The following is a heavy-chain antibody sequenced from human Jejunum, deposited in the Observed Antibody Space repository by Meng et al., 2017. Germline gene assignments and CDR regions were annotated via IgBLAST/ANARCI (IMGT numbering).Heavy chain of an antibody. D-gene: IGHD6-19*01. J-gene: IGHJ4*02. CDR2: IFRTGTS. V-gene: IGHV4-4*02. CDR3: ARKGGTYSTGHFPHFDY. CDR1: GDSISSDNW. Sequence: LQEPAPGLVKPSGLLSPTWPVPGDSISSDNWWSWVRQPPGKGPEWIGDIFRTGTSNYSPSLRSRVAIYMDKSKNQFSLSLNSVTAADTAVYYCARKGGTYSTGHFPHFDYWGQGTLVTVSS.